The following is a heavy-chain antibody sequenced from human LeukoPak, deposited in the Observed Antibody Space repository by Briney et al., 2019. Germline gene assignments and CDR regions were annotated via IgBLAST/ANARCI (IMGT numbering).Heavy chain of an antibody. J-gene: IGHJ3*02. CDR2: MTPDGSVT. V-gene: IGHV3-74*01. CDR1: GFTFSNYW. Sequence: GGSLRLSCAASGFTFSNYWMHWVRQAPGKGLMWVSRMTPDGSVTNYADSVKGRFTISRDNAKNSLYLQMNSLRADDTAIYYCAKDLPGTTPPDAFDIWGQGTMVTVSS. CDR3: AKDLPGTTPPDAFDI. D-gene: IGHD1-1*01.